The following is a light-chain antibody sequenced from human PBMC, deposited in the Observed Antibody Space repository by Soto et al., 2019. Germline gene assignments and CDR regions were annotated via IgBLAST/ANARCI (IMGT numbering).Light chain of an antibody. CDR3: QQYASSVT. CDR1: QSFSSTF. Sequence: PGDRATLSCRASQSFSSTFFAWYQQKPGQAPRLLIYGASSRATGIPDRFSGSGSGTDFTLTISRLEPEGFAVYYCQQYASSVTFGQGTKVEIK. V-gene: IGKV3-20*01. CDR2: GAS. J-gene: IGKJ1*01.